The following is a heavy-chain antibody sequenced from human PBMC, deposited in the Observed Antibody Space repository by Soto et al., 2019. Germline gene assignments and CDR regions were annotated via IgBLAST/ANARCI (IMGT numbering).Heavy chain of an antibody. D-gene: IGHD4-17*01. CDR2: INHSGST. CDR3: ARNATVTTSYYYYGMDV. Sequence: PSETLSLTCAVYGGSFSGYYWSWIRQPPGKGLEWIGEINHSGSTNYNPSLKSRVTISVGTSKNQFSLKLSSVTAADTAVYYCARNATVTTSYYYYGMDVWGQGTTVPVSS. V-gene: IGHV4-34*01. CDR1: GGSFSGYY. J-gene: IGHJ6*02.